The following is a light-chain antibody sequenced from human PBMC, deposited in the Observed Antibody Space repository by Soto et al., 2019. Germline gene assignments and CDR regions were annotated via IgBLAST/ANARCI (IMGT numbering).Light chain of an antibody. CDR1: SSDVGGYNY. CDR3: SSYTSSSLRGV. V-gene: IGLV2-14*01. CDR2: DVS. Sequence: QSALTQPASVSGSPGQSITISCTGTSSDVGGYNYVSWYQQHPGKAPKLMIYDVSNRPSGVSNRFSGFKSGNTASLTISGLQAEDEADYYCSSYTSSSLRGVFGGGTKLTVL. J-gene: IGLJ2*01.